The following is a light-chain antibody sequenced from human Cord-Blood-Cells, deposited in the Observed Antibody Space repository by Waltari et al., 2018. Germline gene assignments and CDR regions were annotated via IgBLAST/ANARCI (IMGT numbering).Light chain of an antibody. J-gene: IGKJ1*01. V-gene: IGKV1-39*01. Sequence: DIQMTQSPSSLSASVGDRVTITCRASQSISSYLNWYQQKPGKTPKLLIYAASSLQSGVPSRFSGSGSGTEFTLTIISRQPEDFATYYCQQSYSTPSRTFGQGTKVEIK. CDR2: AAS. CDR1: QSISSY. CDR3: QQSYSTPSRT.